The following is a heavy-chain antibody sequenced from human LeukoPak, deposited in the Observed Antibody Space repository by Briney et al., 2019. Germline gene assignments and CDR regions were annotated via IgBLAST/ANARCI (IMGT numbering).Heavy chain of an antibody. Sequence: ASVKVSCKASGYTFTGYYMHWVRQATGQGLEWMGWMNPNSGNTGYAQKFQGRVTIIRNTSISTAYMELSSLRSEDTAVYYCARAAYSSSWYPIYYYYYMDVWGKGTTVTVSS. CDR2: MNPNSGNT. D-gene: IGHD6-13*01. V-gene: IGHV1-8*03. J-gene: IGHJ6*03. CDR1: GYTFTGYY. CDR3: ARAAYSSSWYPIYYYYYMDV.